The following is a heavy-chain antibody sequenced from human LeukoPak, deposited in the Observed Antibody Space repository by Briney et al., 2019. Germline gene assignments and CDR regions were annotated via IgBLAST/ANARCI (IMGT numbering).Heavy chain of an antibody. CDR3: AKNPSYQGDS. CDR2: ISYDGSNK. Sequence: SGGSLRLSCAASGFTFSSYGMHWVRQAPGKGLEWVAVISYDGSNKYYADSVKGRFTISRDNSKNTLYLQMNSLRAEDTAVYYCAKNPSYQGDSWGQGTLVTVSS. CDR1: GFTFSSYG. V-gene: IGHV3-30*18. D-gene: IGHD3-16*02. J-gene: IGHJ4*02.